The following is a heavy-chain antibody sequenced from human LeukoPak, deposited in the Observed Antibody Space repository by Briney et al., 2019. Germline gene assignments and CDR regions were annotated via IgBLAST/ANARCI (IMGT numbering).Heavy chain of an antibody. D-gene: IGHD2-2*01. CDR3: VSFYETY. CDR2: IKQDGSEK. V-gene: IGHV3-7*01. CDR1: GFTFSSLW. Sequence: GGSLRLSCAASGFTFSSLWMTWVRQAPGKGLEWVANIKQDGSEKYYVDSVKGRFTISKDNAKNTVYLQMNNLRAEDTAVYYCVSFYETYWGRGTLVTVSS. J-gene: IGHJ4*02.